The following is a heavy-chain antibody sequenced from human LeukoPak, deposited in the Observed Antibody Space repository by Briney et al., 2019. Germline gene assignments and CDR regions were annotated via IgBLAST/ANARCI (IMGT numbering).Heavy chain of an antibody. CDR3: ARTPLRGATFFTSYPNWFDT. CDR1: GGSISSSSYY. Sequence: SETLSLTCTVSGGSISSSSYYWGWIRQPPGKGLEWIGSIYYSGSTYYNPSLKSRVTISVDTSKNQFSLKLSSVTAADTAVYYCARTPLRGATFFTSYPNWFDTWGQGTLVTVSS. J-gene: IGHJ5*02. V-gene: IGHV4-39*07. D-gene: IGHD3-10*01. CDR2: IYYSGST.